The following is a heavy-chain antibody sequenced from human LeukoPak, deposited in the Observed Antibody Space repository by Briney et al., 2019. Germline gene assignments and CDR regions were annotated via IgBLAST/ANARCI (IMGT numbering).Heavy chain of an antibody. V-gene: IGHV4-39*07. D-gene: IGHD3-22*01. CDR1: GGSISGSDYY. J-gene: IGHJ6*03. Sequence: SETLSLTCSVSGGSISGSDYYWGWVRQPPGKGLEWIGSFYHSGSSYYNSSLKSRLTMSVDPSKNQFSLKLSSVTAADTAVYYCARRPDYYDSSGYYPYYYYYMDVWGKGTTVTISS. CDR3: ARRPDYYDSSGYYPYYYYYMDV. CDR2: FYHSGSS.